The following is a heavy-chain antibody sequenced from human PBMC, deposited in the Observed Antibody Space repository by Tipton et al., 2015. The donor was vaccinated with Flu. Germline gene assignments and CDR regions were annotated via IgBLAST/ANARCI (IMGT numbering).Heavy chain of an antibody. J-gene: IGHJ5*02. V-gene: IGHV4-30-4*01. D-gene: IGHD4-11*01. CDR1: GGSISSGDYY. CDR2: IYYSGST. CDR3: AREVESNYRENWFDP. Sequence: TLSLTCTVSGGSISSGDYYWSWIRQPPGKGLEWIGYIYYSGSTYYNPSLKSRVTISVDTSENQFSLKLSSVTAADTAVYYCAREVESNYRENWFDPWGQGTLVTVSS.